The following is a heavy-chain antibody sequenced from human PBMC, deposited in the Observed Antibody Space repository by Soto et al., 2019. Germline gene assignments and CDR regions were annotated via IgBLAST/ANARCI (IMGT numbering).Heavy chain of an antibody. J-gene: IGHJ6*03. CDR1: GGTFSSYT. D-gene: IGHD6-19*01. Sequence: SVKVSCKASGGTFSSYTISWVRQAPGQGLEWMGRIIPILGIANYAQKFQGRVTITADKSTSTAYMELSSLRSEDTAVYYCARGGSSSPSSGWHLHDYYYMDGWGKGTTVTVSS. CDR2: IIPILGIA. CDR3: ARGGSSSPSSGWHLHDYYYMDG. V-gene: IGHV1-69*02.